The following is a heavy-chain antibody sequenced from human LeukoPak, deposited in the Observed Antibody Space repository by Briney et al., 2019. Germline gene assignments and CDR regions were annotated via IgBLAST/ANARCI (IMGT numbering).Heavy chain of an antibody. J-gene: IGHJ4*02. CDR2: IYYSGST. Sequence: SETLSLTCAVYGGSFSGYYWSWIRQPPGKGLEWIGYIYYSGSTNYNPSLKSRVTISVDTSKNQFSLKLSSVTAADTAVYYCAREAAGTRAVDYWGQGTLVTVSS. D-gene: IGHD6-13*01. CDR1: GGSFSGYY. CDR3: AREAAGTRAVDY. V-gene: IGHV4-59*01.